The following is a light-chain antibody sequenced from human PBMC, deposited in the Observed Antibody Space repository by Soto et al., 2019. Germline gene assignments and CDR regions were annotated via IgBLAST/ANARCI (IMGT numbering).Light chain of an antibody. CDR2: SDN. J-gene: IGLJ3*02. CDR3: AAWDDSLNGFTWV. V-gene: IGLV1-44*01. CDR1: SSNIETNT. Sequence: QSVLTQPPSASGTPGQRVNISCSGSSSNIETNTVNWYKQLPGMSPKLLIHSDNQRPSGVPDRFSGSKSGTSASLAISGLQPEDEADYYCAAWDDSLNGFTWVFGGGTKLTVL.